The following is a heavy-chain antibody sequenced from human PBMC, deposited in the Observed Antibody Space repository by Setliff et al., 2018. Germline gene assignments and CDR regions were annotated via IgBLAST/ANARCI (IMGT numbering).Heavy chain of an antibody. D-gene: IGHD1-7*01. J-gene: IGHJ4*02. Sequence: GESLKISCAASGFTFSTYAMSWVRQAPGKGLEWVSTIYSGDRNTFYADSVQGRFTIFRDGSKNTLFLHMTSLRAEDTAVYYCAKPQVELRWGFESWGQGTPVTVSS. CDR3: AKPQVELRWGFES. CDR2: IYSGDRNT. V-gene: IGHV3-23*03. CDR1: GFTFSTYA.